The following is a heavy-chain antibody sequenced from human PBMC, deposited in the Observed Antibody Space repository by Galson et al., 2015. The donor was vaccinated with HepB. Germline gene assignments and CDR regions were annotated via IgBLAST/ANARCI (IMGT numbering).Heavy chain of an antibody. Sequence: CAISGDSVSSNSAAWNWIRQSPSRGLEWLGRTYYRSKWYNDYAVSVESRITINPDTSKNQFSLQLNSVTPEDTAVYYCARGITGTTDYYYYGMDVWGQGTTVTVSS. J-gene: IGHJ6*02. CDR2: TYYRSKWYN. CDR3: ARGITGTTDYYYYGMDV. D-gene: IGHD1-7*01. CDR1: GDSVSSNSAA. V-gene: IGHV6-1*01.